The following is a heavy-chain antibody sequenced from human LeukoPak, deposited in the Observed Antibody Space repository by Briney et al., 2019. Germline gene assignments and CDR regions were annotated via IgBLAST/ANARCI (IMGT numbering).Heavy chain of an antibody. CDR1: VGSVSSGTYY. CDR2: IHTSGST. Sequence: SQTLSLTCTVSVGSVSSGTYYWTWIRQPAGKGLEWIGRIHTSGSTNYNPSLKSRVTISIDTSQNQISLKLSSVTAADTAVYYCTRGSRYCTSTTCYHWFDPWGHGTLVTVSS. V-gene: IGHV4-61*02. D-gene: IGHD2-2*01. J-gene: IGHJ5*02. CDR3: TRGSRYCTSTTCYHWFDP.